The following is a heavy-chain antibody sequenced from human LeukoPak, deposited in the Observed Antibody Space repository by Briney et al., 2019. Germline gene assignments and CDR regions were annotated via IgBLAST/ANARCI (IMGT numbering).Heavy chain of an antibody. CDR1: GGSISSGGYS. J-gene: IGHJ4*02. CDR2: IYYSGST. CDR3: ARNKLLWFGETKSGYFDY. Sequence: PSETLSLTCTVSGGSISSGGYSWSWIRQHPGKGLKWIGYIYYSGSTYYNPSLKSRVTISVDTSKNQFSLKLSSVTAADTAVYYCARNKLLWFGETKSGYFDYWGQGTLVTVSS. D-gene: IGHD3-10*01. V-gene: IGHV4-31*03.